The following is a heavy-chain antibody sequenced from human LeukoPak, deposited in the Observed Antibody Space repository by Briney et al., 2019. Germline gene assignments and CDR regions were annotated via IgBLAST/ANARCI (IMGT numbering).Heavy chain of an antibody. CDR3: ARHFRRDYPDSGSSQYFHYIDV. J-gene: IGHJ6*03. CDR1: GGSMSDHY. V-gene: IGHV4-4*09. CDR2: IYATGST. D-gene: IGHD3-10*01. Sequence: SGTLSLTCAVSGGSMSDHYWSWIRQSPGMTLEWIGYIYATGSTNYNPSLKSRGTISVDTSKNPFSLRLSSVTAADTAVYYCARHFRRDYPDSGSSQYFHYIDVWGKGTTVTVSS.